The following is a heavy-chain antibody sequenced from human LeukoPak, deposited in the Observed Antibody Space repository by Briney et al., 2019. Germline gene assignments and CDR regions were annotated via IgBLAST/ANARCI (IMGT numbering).Heavy chain of an antibody. CDR3: ARDPGQYYDILTGYYTPYYFDN. V-gene: IGHV4-4*07. J-gene: IGHJ4*02. CDR2: IYTSGST. D-gene: IGHD3-9*01. CDR1: GGSISSYY. Sequence: PSETLSLTCTVSGGSISSYYWSWIRQPAGKGLEWIGRIYTSGSTNYNPSLKSRVTMSVDTSKNQFSLKLSSVTAADTAVYYCARDPGQYYDILTGYYTPYYFDNWGQGTLVTVSS.